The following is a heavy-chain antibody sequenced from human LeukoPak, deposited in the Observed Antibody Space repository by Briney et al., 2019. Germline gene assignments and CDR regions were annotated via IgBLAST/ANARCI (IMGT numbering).Heavy chain of an antibody. CDR2: IWYDGSNK. CDR3: ARGRYDSSGYLDY. D-gene: IGHD3-22*01. Sequence: GGSLRLSCAASGFTFSSYGMHWVRQAPGKGLEGVAVIWYDGSNKYYADSVKGRFTISRDNSKNTLYLQMNSLRAEDTAVYDCARGRYDSSGYLDYGGQGTLVTVPS. V-gene: IGHV3-33*08. J-gene: IGHJ4*02. CDR1: GFTFSSYG.